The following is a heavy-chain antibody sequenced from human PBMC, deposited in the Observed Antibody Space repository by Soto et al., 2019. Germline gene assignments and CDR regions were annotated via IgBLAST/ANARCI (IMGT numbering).Heavy chain of an antibody. CDR1: GGSISSSSYY. D-gene: IGHD6-6*01. CDR2: IYYSGST. V-gene: IGHV4-39*01. J-gene: IGHJ4*02. Sequence: QLQLQESGPGLVKPSETLSLTCTVSGGSISSSSYYWGWIRQPPGKGLEWIGSIYYSGSTYYNPSLKRRVTISVDTSKNQFSLKVSSVTAADTAVYYGAGGYSSSSSPLDYWGQGTLVTVSS. CDR3: AGGYSSSSSPLDY.